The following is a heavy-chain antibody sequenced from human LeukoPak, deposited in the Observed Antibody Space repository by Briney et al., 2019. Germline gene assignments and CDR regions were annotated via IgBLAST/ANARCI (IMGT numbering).Heavy chain of an antibody. V-gene: IGHV3-23*01. D-gene: IGHD6-19*01. CDR3: ARGQAQQWLVSPWNYYYMDV. CDR1: GFTFSRYA. Sequence: QSGGSLRLSCGASGFTFSRYAMSWVRQAPGKGLQWVSEIGGSGGAIYYADSVKGRFTISRDNAKNTLYLQMNSLRAEDTAVYYCARGQAQQWLVSPWNYYYMDVWGKGTTVTISS. J-gene: IGHJ6*03. CDR2: IGGSGGAI.